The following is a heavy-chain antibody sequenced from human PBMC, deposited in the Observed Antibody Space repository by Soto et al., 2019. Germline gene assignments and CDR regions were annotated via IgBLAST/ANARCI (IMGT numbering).Heavy chain of an antibody. CDR3: ARGWRITMIVVLH. Sequence: PGGSLRLSCAASGFTFSYYYMSWIRQSPGKGLEWVSYISSSGSTIYYADSVKGRFTISRDNAKNSLYLQMNSLRAEDTAVYYCARGWRITMIVVLHWGQGTLVTVSS. V-gene: IGHV3-11*01. CDR1: GFTFSYYY. D-gene: IGHD3-22*01. CDR2: ISSSGSTI. J-gene: IGHJ4*02.